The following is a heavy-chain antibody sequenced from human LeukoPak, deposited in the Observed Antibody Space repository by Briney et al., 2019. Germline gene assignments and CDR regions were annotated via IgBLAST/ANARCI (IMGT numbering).Heavy chain of an antibody. V-gene: IGHV1-18*01. D-gene: IGHD3-10*02. CDR3: ARGNDQQAECSGWFDP. J-gene: IGHJ5*02. CDR2: ISAYNGNT. Sequence: ASVKVSCKASGYTFTNYDIRLVRQAPGQGLEWMGWISAYNGNTNYAQKLQGRVTMTTATSTSTVNMKLRSLRSDDTSVYYCARGNDQQAECSGWFDPWSQGSLVTVSS. CDR1: GYTFTNYD.